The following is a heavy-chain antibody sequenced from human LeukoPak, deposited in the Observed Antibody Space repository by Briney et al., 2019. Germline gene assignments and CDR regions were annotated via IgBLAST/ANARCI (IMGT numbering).Heavy chain of an antibody. V-gene: IGHV4-34*01. D-gene: IGHD5-18*01. CDR2: ITHVGST. J-gene: IGHJ3*02. CDR3: ARGRRYSYGYGADTFDI. Sequence: SETLSLTCTLNGGSFSDNSWSWIRQPPGKGLEWVGEITHVGSTSYNPSLKSRVTTSIDTSKNHFSLRLSSVTAADTAVYYCARGRRYSYGYGADTFDIWGQGTMITVSS. CDR1: GGSFSDNS.